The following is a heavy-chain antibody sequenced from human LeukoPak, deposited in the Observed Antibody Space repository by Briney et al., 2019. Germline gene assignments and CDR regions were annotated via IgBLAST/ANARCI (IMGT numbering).Heavy chain of an antibody. V-gene: IGHV3-30*04. J-gene: IGHJ4*02. CDR3: ARDRSPGNFDY. D-gene: IGHD3-10*01. CDR1: AFTFSRYA. Sequence: GGSLRLSCAASAFTFSRYAMHWVRQAPGKGLECVTLISYDGSHKDYADSVKGRFTISRDNSKNTLYLQMNSLRAEDTAVYYCARDRSPGNFDYWGQGTLVTVSS. CDR2: ISYDGSHK.